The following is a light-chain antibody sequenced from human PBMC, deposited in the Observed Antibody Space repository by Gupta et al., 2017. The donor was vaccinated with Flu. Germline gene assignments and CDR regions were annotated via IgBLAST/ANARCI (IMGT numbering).Light chain of an antibody. CDR3: QQYGSSPLT. Sequence: ESATPSSMAHHSVSSSYLAWYQQKPGQAPRLLIYGASSRATGIPDRFSGSGSGTDFTLTISRLEPEDFAVYYCQQYGSSPLTFGGGAKVEIK. V-gene: IGKV3-20*01. CDR1: HSVSSSY. CDR2: GAS. J-gene: IGKJ4*01.